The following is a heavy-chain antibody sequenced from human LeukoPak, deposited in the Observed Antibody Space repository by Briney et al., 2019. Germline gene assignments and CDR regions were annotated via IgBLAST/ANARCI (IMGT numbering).Heavy chain of an antibody. V-gene: IGHV3-7*03. CDR1: GFTFSNYW. CDR3: AKELVQHLDP. Sequence: GGSLRLSCAASGFTFSNYWLNWVRQAPGMGLEWVANIKQDGSEKYYVDSAKGRFTISRDNAKNSLYPQMNSLRAEDTAVYYCAKELVQHLDPWGQGTLVTVSS. CDR2: IKQDGSEK. J-gene: IGHJ5*02. D-gene: IGHD6-13*01.